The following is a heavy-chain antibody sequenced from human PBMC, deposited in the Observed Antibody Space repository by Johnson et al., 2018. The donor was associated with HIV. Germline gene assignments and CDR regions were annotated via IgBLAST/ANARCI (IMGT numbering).Heavy chain of an antibody. CDR1: GFSFSSYG. J-gene: IGHJ3*02. D-gene: IGHD6-13*01. CDR3: ARDGYRYDTGVLGAFDI. CDR2: ISYDGSTK. Sequence: QVQLVESGGGVVQPGRSLRLSCAASGFSFSSYGIHWVRQAPGKGLEWVAVISYDGSTKYYADSVKGRFTISRDNAKNSLYLQMNSLRAEDTALYYCARDGYRYDTGVLGAFDIWGQGTMVTVSS. V-gene: IGHV3-30*03.